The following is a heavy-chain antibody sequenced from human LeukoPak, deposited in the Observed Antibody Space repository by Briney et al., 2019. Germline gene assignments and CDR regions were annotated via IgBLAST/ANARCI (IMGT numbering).Heavy chain of an antibody. J-gene: IGHJ4*02. D-gene: IGHD2-21*02. CDR2: INHSGST. Sequence: PSETLSLTCAVYGGSFSGCYWSWIRQPPGKGLEWIGEINHSGSTNYNPSLKSRVTISVDTSKNQFSLKLSSVTAADTAVYYCARGRLNFDYWGQGTLVTVSS. CDR1: GGSFSGCY. V-gene: IGHV4-34*01. CDR3: ARGRLNFDY.